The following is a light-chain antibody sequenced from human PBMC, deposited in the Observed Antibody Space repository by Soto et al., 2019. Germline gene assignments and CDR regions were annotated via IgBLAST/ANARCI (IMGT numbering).Light chain of an antibody. CDR2: DAS. CDR3: QQRTIWPLT. Sequence: DIVLTQSPVTLSLSPGERATLSCRASQSVTTFLAWYQQKPGQPPRLLIYDASKRATGIPARFSGSGSGTDFTLTISSLEPEDFAVYYCQQRTIWPLTFGGGPKVHIE. J-gene: IGKJ4*02. CDR1: QSVTTF. V-gene: IGKV3-11*01.